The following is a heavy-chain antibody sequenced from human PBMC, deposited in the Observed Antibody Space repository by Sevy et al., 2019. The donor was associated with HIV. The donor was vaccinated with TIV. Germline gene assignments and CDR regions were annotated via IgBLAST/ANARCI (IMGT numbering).Heavy chain of an antibody. CDR3: AKYIPNSSSWYLNAFDI. CDR1: GFTFSSYA. J-gene: IGHJ3*02. V-gene: IGHV3-23*01. CDR2: ISGGGGSK. Sequence: GGSLRLSCAASGFTFSSYAMSWVRQAPGKGLEWVSAISGGGGSKYYADSVKGRFTISRDNSKNTLYLQMNSLRAEDTAVYYCAKYIPNSSSWYLNAFDIWGQGTMVTVSS. D-gene: IGHD6-13*01.